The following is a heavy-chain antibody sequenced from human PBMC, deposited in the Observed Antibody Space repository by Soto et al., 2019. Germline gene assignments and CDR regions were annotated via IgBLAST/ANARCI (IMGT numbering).Heavy chain of an antibody. Sequence: LRLSCAASGYTFSSYWMHWVRQVPGKGLLWVSRIDEYGTTINYADSVKGRFTISRDNARNTLYLEMNSLRAEDSALYYCTRDIGGKGAYWGPGTLVTVSS. CDR3: TRDIGGKGAY. V-gene: IGHV3-74*01. D-gene: IGHD3-10*01. CDR1: GYTFSSYW. CDR2: IDEYGTTI. J-gene: IGHJ4*02.